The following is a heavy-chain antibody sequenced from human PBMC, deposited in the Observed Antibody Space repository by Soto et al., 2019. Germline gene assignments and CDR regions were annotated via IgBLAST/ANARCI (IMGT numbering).Heavy chain of an antibody. Sequence: QVQLVQSGGEVKRPGASVQVSCKTSGYTFSNYGITWVRQAPGQPLEWLGWISLYSDGTNYAQKFQGRVSMTTDTSTTTADMELRSLRSDDTAVYYCARVVPGAEAWFGPWGQGTLVTVSS. J-gene: IGHJ5*02. CDR3: ARVVPGAEAWFGP. V-gene: IGHV1-18*01. CDR2: ISLYSDGT. D-gene: IGHD2-2*01. CDR1: GYTFSNYG.